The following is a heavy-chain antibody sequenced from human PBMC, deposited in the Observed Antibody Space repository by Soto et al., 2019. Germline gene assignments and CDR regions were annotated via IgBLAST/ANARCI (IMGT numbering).Heavy chain of an antibody. J-gene: IGHJ4*02. D-gene: IGHD2-2*01. Sequence: GESLKISCKGSGFTFTSYWIAWVRQMPGKGLEWMGIIYPGDSDSSYSPSFQGQVTISADKSINTAYLHWSSLKASDTAISYCAKHEGYCSTTTCSNFGYWEQGTLVTISS. CDR3: AKHEGYCSTTTCSNFGY. CDR1: GFTFTSYW. CDR2: IYPGDSDS. V-gene: IGHV5-51*01.